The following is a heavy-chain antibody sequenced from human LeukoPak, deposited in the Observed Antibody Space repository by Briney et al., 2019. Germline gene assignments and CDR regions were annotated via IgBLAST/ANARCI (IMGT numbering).Heavy chain of an antibody. J-gene: IGHJ4*02. CDR3: ARDMKAYSSSWDAFDY. V-gene: IGHV1-18*01. CDR2: ISAYNGNT. D-gene: IGHD6-13*01. Sequence: ASVKVSCKASGYTFTSYGISWLRQAPGQGLEWMGWISAYNGNTNYAQKLQGRVTMTTDTSTSTAYMELRSLRSDDTAVYYCARDMKAYSSSWDAFDYWGQGTLVTVSS. CDR1: GYTFTSYG.